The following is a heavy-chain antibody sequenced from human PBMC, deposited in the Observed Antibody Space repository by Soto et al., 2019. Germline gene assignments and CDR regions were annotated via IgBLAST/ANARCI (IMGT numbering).Heavy chain of an antibody. D-gene: IGHD5-18*01. CDR1: GYTFTNYY. CDR2: INPGAGGT. Sequence: ASVKVSCKTSGYTFTNYYIHWVRQAPGQGLEWMGIINPGAGGTSYAQRFQGRVTMTRDTSTSTVYMDLSSLRSEDTAVYYCARVASVRMQLWFFDYWGQGTLVTVSS. J-gene: IGHJ4*02. CDR3: ARVASVRMQLWFFDY. V-gene: IGHV1-46*03.